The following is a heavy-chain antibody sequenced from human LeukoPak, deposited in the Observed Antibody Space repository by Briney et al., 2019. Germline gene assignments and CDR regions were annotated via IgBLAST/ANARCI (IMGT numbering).Heavy chain of an antibody. CDR3: ARDFIQGYSSGWSFDY. D-gene: IGHD6-19*01. J-gene: IGHJ4*02. V-gene: IGHV4-59*12. CDR2: IYYSGST. Sequence: SETLSLTCTVSGGSISSYYWSWIRQPPGKGLEWIGYIYYSGSTNYNPSLKSRVTISVDTSKNQFSLKLSSVTAADTAVYYCARDFIQGYSSGWSFDYWGQGTLVTVSS. CDR1: GGSISSYY.